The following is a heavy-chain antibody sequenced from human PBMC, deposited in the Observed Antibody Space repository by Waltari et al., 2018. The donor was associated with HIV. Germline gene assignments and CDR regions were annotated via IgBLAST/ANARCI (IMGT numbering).Heavy chain of an antibody. CDR3: ARGSLLGNWLDP. V-gene: IGHV1-18*04. D-gene: IGHD3-10*01. J-gene: IGHJ5*02. CDR2: ISGLSADRR. CDR1: GYTFSDYG. Sequence: QIHLAQSGAEVKKPGASVKVSCKASGYTFSDYGIAWVRQAPGQGLEWMGWISGLSADRRNYAQKFQGRVTLSTDTSTTTAYMELRSLRSDDTAIYYCARGSLLGNWLDPWGQGTLVTVSS.